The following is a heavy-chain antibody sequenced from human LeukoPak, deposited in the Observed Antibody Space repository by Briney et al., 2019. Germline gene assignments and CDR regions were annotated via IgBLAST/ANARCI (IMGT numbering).Heavy chain of an antibody. J-gene: IGHJ6*02. CDR1: GFTVSSNY. Sequence: GGSPRLSCAASGFTVSSNYMSWVRQAPGKGLEWVSVIYSGGSTYYADSVKGRFTISRGNSKNTLYLQMNSLRAEDTAVYYCAREPPLWFGELFYYGMDVWGQGTTVTVSS. D-gene: IGHD3-10*01. V-gene: IGHV3-66*01. CDR3: AREPPLWFGELFYYGMDV. CDR2: IYSGGST.